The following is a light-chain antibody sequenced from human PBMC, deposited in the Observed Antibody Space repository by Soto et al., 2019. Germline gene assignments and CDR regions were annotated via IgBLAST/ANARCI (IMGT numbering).Light chain of an antibody. CDR1: QSVLHSNGYNY. J-gene: IGKJ1*01. Sequence: DIVMAQSPLSLPVTAGEPASVSCRSSQSVLHSNGYNYLDWYLQKPGQSPQLLIYWGSNRASGVPDRFSGSGSGTDFTLKISRVEAEDVGVYYCMQALQTPWTFGQGTKVDIK. V-gene: IGKV2-28*01. CDR2: WGS. CDR3: MQALQTPWT.